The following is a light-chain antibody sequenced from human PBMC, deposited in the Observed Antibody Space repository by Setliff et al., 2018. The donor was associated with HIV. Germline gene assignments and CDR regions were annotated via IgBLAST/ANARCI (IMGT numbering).Light chain of an antibody. CDR2: STN. Sequence: VLAQPPSASGTPGQRVTISCSGSSSNIGRNAVTWYQQLPGAAPRLLIYSTNQRPAGVPARFSGSKSGTSASLAISGLQSEDEADYYCAAWDDSLNGHGVFGGGT. V-gene: IGLV1-44*01. J-gene: IGLJ2*01. CDR3: AAWDDSLNGHGV. CDR1: SSNIGRNA.